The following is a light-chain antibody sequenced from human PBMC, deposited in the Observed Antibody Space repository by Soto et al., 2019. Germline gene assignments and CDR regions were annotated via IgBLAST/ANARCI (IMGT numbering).Light chain of an antibody. V-gene: IGKV1-5*01. J-gene: IGKJ1*01. CDR3: QQYENYWT. CDR1: QTISSW. Sequence: IQITQSAFTLSASVGDRVTITCRASQTISSWLAWYQQIPGKAPKLLIYDASNLESGVPSRFSGSGSGTEITLTISSLQPEDFAVYYCQQYENYWTFGQGTKVDIK. CDR2: DAS.